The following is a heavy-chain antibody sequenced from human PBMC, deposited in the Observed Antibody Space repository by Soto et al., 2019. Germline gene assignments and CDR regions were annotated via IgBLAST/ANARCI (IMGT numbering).Heavy chain of an antibody. CDR1: GDSITSGMYS. V-gene: IGHV4-30-2*01. CDR3: ARGGALRPNGPVPLAF. Sequence: QLQLQESGSGLVKPSQTLSLTCTISGDSITSGMYSWSWLRQAPGKGLEWIGNIHVTGYTSFNPSLKHAVSMSVATSRNQFSLNLNSATVADTAVYYCARGGALRPNGPVPLAFWGPGPLVTVSS. D-gene: IGHD2-8*01. CDR2: IHVTGYT. J-gene: IGHJ4*02.